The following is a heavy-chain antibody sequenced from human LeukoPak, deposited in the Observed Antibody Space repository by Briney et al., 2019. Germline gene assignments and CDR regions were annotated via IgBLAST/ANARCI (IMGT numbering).Heavy chain of an antibody. D-gene: IGHD2-2*01. Sequence: GGSLRLSCAASGFTFTSYGMHWVRQAPGKGLEWVSSISSSSRYIYYADSVKGRFTISRDDAKNSLFLQMNSLRAEDTAVYYCARDLSTSSTAYFQHWGQGTLVTVSS. J-gene: IGHJ1*01. CDR1: GFTFTSYG. CDR3: ARDLSTSSTAYFQH. V-gene: IGHV3-21*01. CDR2: ISSSSRYI.